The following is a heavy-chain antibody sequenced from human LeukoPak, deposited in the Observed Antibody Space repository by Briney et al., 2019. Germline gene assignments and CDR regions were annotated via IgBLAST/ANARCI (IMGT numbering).Heavy chain of an antibody. Sequence: PGGSLRLSCAASGFTFSSYAMSWLRQAPGKGLEWVSAISGSGGSTYYADSVKGRFTISRDNSKNTLYLQMNSLRAEDTAVYYCAKAPTAMAFYYYYGMDVWGQGTTVTVSS. CDR1: GFTFSSYA. CDR2: ISGSGGST. J-gene: IGHJ6*02. V-gene: IGHV3-23*01. CDR3: AKAPTAMAFYYYYGMDV. D-gene: IGHD5-18*01.